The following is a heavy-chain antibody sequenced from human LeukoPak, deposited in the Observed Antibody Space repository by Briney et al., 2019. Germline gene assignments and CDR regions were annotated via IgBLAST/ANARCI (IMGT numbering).Heavy chain of an antibody. CDR3: ARGPPGGARAYYYYMDV. D-gene: IGHD3-10*01. CDR2: INHSGST. CDR1: GGSFSGYY. Sequence: SETLSLTCAVYGGSFSGYYWSWIRQPPGKGLEWIGEINHSGSTNYNPSLKSRVTISVDTSKNQFSPKLSSVTAADTAVYYCARGPPGGARAYYYYMDVWGKGTTVTVSS. J-gene: IGHJ6*03. V-gene: IGHV4-34*01.